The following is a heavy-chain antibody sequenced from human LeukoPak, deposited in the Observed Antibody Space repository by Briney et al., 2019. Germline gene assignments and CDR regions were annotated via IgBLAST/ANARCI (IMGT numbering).Heavy chain of an antibody. CDR1: GFTVSSNY. CDR2: IYSGGCT. Sequence: PGGSLRLSCAASGFTVSSNYMSWVRQAPGKGLEWVSVIYSGGCTYYADSVKGRFTISRDNSKNTLYLQMNSLRAEDTAVYYCARALVGSGYYYSSDYWGQGTLVTVSS. CDR3: ARALVGSGYYYSSDY. J-gene: IGHJ4*02. D-gene: IGHD3-22*01. V-gene: IGHV3-53*01.